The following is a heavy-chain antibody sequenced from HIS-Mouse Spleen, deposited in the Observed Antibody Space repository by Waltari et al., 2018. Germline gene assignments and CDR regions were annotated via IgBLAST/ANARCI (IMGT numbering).Heavy chain of an antibody. CDR2: IDCDDDK. CDR1: GFSLSTSGMC. D-gene: IGHD6-19*01. CDR3: ARIAEGYTSGWYAFDY. V-gene: IGHV2-70*15. J-gene: IGHJ4*02. Sequence: QVTWRESGPALVTSTQTLTLTCTFSGFSLSTSGMCESWIRQHPGKALEWLARIDCDDDKYYSTSLKTRLTISKDTSKNQVVLTMTNMDPVDTATYYCARIAEGYTSGWYAFDYWGQGTLVTVSS.